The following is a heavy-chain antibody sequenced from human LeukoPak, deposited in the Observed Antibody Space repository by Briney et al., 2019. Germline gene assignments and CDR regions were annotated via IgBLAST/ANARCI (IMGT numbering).Heavy chain of an antibody. CDR3: ARGYRLDS. Sequence: GESLKISWKGPGYTFTSHWIAWVRQMPGKGLEWMGIIYPGDSDTRYSPSFQGQVTISADKSISTAYLQWSSLKASDTAIYYCARGYRLDSWGQGTLVTVSS. CDR1: GYTFTSHW. V-gene: IGHV5-51*01. D-gene: IGHD3-16*02. J-gene: IGHJ4*02. CDR2: IYPGDSDT.